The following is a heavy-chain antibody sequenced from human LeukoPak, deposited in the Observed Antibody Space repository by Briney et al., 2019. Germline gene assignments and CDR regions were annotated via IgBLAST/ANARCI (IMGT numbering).Heavy chain of an antibody. CDR1: GFTVSSNY. V-gene: IGHV3-53*01. Sequence: GGSLRLSCAASGFTVSSNYMSWVRQAPGKGLEWVSVIYSGGSTYYADSVKGRFTISRDNSKNTLYLQMNSLRAEDTAVYYCAKDGEWLTPYYYMDVWGKGTTVTVSS. J-gene: IGHJ6*03. CDR3: AKDGEWLTPYYYMDV. D-gene: IGHD6-19*01. CDR2: IYSGGST.